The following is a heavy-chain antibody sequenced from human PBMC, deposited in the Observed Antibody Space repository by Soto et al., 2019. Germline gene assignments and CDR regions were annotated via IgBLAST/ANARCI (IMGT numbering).Heavy chain of an antibody. V-gene: IGHV2-5*01. CDR3: VRRYHGGTFDKFDY. CDR2: FYWNGKD. J-gene: IGHJ4*02. CDR1: GFSLSASGEG. Sequence: ESGPTLVNPTQTLTLTCTFSGFSLSASGEGVGWIRQPPGKALEWLAIFYWNGKDRYSPSLGTGLTITKDTSKDQVVLTMTNMDPVDTATYYCVRRYHGGTFDKFDYRGQRILVTVSS. D-gene: IGHD1-7*01.